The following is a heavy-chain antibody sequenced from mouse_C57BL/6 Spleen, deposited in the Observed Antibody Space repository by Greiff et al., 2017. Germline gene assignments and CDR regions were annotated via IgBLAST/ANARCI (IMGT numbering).Heavy chain of an antibody. V-gene: IGHV1-53*01. J-gene: IGHJ3*01. D-gene: IGHD2-4*01. CDR1: GYTFTSYW. Sequence: QVQLQQPGTELVKPGASVKLSCKASGYTFTSYWMHWVKQRPGQGLEWIGNINPSNGGTNYNEKFKSKATLTVDKSSSTAYMQLSSLTSEDSAVYYCAREGDYDYDEDWPFAYWGQGTLVTVSA. CDR3: AREGDYDYDEDWPFAY. CDR2: INPSNGGT.